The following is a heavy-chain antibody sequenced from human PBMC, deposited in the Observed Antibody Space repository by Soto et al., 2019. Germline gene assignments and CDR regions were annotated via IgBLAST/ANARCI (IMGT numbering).Heavy chain of an antibody. CDR3: ARDGYGYNSLDN. Sequence: EVQLVESGGGSVQPGGSLRLSCATSGFTLRNYWMVWVRQAPGKGLEWVANIKEDGGGKYFGDSVRGRFTVSRDNAKNSLYLQMNNLRADDTAVYYCARDGYGYNSLDNWGQGTLVTVSS. CDR2: IKEDGGGK. J-gene: IGHJ4*02. V-gene: IGHV3-7*01. D-gene: IGHD3-16*02. CDR1: GFTLRNYW.